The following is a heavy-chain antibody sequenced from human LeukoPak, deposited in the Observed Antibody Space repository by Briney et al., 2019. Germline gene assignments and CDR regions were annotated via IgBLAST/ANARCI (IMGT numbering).Heavy chain of an antibody. CDR2: ISSSSYI. D-gene: IGHD6-19*01. V-gene: IGHV3-21*01. CDR1: GFTFSSYS. J-gene: IGHJ4*02. CDR3: ARDSGWYYFDY. Sequence: GGSLRLSCAASGFTFSSYSMNWVRQAPGKGLEWVSSISSSSYIYYADSVKGRFTISRDNAKNSLYLQMNSLRAEDTAVYYCARDSGWYYFDYWGQGTLVTVSS.